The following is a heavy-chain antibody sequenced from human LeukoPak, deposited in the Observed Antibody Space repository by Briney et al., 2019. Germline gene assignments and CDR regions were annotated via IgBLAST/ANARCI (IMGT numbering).Heavy chain of an antibody. Sequence: TSETLSLTCTVSGGSISSSSYYWGWIRQPPGKGLEWVANIKQDETEKFYLGSVKGRFTISRDNAKNSLYLQMNSLRVEDTALYYCVRLGSTSPGNWYRLFDQWGQGTLVTVSS. V-gene: IGHV3-7*03. D-gene: IGHD2-2*01. CDR2: IKQDETEK. CDR1: GGSISSSSYY. J-gene: IGHJ4*02. CDR3: VRLGSTSPGNWYRLFDQ.